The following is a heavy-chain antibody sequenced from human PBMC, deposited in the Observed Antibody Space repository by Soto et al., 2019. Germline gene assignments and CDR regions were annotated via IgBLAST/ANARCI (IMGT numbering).Heavy chain of an antibody. D-gene: IGHD3-9*01. CDR3: ASDMSPT. J-gene: IGHJ5*02. CDR1: GYPFTSHD. CDR2: MNPNSGHT. V-gene: IGHV1-8*01. Sequence: QVQLVQSGAEVKKPGASVKVSCKASGYPFTSHDINWMRQATGQGLEWMGWMNPNSGHTNYAQKFHGRVTLTRDTSISTAYMELTSLRSEDTAIYYCASDMSPTWGQGTLVTVSS.